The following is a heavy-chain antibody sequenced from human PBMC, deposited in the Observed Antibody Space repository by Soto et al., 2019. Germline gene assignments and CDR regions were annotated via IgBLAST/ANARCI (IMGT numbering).Heavy chain of an antibody. Sequence: GGSLRLSCAASGFTFSSYAMSWVRQAPGKGLEWVSAISGSGGSTYYADSVKGRFTISRDNSKNPLYLKMNSLRAEATAVYYGAKGPPYSSSVEDAFDIGGQGTMVTVSS. CDR3: AKGPPYSSSVEDAFDI. CDR1: GFTFSSYA. D-gene: IGHD6-13*01. CDR2: ISGSGGST. J-gene: IGHJ3*02. V-gene: IGHV3-23*01.